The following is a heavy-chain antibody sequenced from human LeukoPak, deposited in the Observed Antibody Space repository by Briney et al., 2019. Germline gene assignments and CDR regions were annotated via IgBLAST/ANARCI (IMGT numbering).Heavy chain of an antibody. Sequence: PSETLSLTCAVYGGSFSGYYWSWIRQPPGKGLEWIGEINHSGSTNYNPSLKSRVTISVDTSKNQFSLKLSSVTAADTAVYYCARDSGPYSYSYWGQGTLVTVSS. CDR3: ARDSGPYSYSY. D-gene: IGHD5-18*01. V-gene: IGHV4-34*01. CDR2: INHSGST. J-gene: IGHJ4*02. CDR1: GGSFSGYY.